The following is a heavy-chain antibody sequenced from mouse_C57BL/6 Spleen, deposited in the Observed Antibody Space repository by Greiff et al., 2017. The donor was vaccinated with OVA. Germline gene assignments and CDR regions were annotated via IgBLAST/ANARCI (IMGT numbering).Heavy chain of an antibody. J-gene: IGHJ2*01. V-gene: IGHV1-81*01. Sequence: QVQLQQSGAELARPGASVKLSCKASGYTFTSYGISWVKQRTGQGLEWIGEIYPRSGNTYYNEKFKGKATLTADKSSSTAYIELRSLTSEDSAVYFCANYDYDVGYFDYWGQGTTLTVSS. CDR3: ANYDYDVGYFDY. CDR1: GYTFTSYG. D-gene: IGHD2-4*01. CDR2: IYPRSGNT.